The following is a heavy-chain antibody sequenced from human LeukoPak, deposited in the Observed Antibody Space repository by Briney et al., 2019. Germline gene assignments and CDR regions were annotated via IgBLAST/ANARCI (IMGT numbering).Heavy chain of an antibody. CDR3: ARGPSGYHNT. Sequence: PGGSLRLSCAASGFTSGFTFSSYTMNWVRQAPGKGLEWISSISTSSSYIYYADSLKGRFTISRDNAKKSLYLQMNSLRAEDTAVYCCARGPSGYHNTGGQGTLVTVSS. V-gene: IGHV3-21*01. J-gene: IGHJ4*02. D-gene: IGHD5-12*01. CDR2: ISTSSSYI. CDR1: GFTFSSYT.